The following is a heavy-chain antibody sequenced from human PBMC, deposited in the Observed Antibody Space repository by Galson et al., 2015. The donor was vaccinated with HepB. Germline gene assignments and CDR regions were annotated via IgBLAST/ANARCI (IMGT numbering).Heavy chain of an antibody. CDR3: ARDRRILKYYYYGMDV. CDR1: GFTFSSYG. J-gene: IGHJ6*02. V-gene: IGHV3-33*08. Sequence: SLRLSCAASGFTFSSYGMHWVRQAPGKGLEWVAVIWYDGSNKYYADSVKGRFTISRDNSKNTLYLQMNSLRAEDTAVYYCARDRRILKYYYYGMDVWGQGTTVTVSS. CDR2: IWYDGSNK.